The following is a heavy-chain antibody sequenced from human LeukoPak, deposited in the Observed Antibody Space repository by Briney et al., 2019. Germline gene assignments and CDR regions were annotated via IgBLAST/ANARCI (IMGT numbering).Heavy chain of an antibody. Sequence: PGGSLRLSCAASGFSVSSNYMNWVRQAPGKGLEWVSVIYSGGATYYADSVKGRFTISRDNSKNTLYLQMNSLRAEDTAVYYCARDYSSSFFDYWGQGTLVTVSS. V-gene: IGHV3-66*02. CDR2: IYSGGAT. J-gene: IGHJ4*02. D-gene: IGHD6-13*01. CDR1: GFSVSSNY. CDR3: ARDYSSSFFDY.